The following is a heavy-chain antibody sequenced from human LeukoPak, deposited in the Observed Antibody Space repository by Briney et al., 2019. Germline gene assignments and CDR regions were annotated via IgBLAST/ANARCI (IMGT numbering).Heavy chain of an antibody. Sequence: PGGSLRLSCAASGFTFDDYGMSWVRQAPGKGLEWVSGINWNGGSTGYADSVKGRFTISRDNAKNSLYLQMNSLRAEDTALYYCARDSYSSGGLNWFDPWGQGTLVTVSS. J-gene: IGHJ5*02. CDR3: ARDSYSSGGLNWFDP. CDR2: INWNGGST. D-gene: IGHD6-19*01. CDR1: GFTFDDYG. V-gene: IGHV3-20*04.